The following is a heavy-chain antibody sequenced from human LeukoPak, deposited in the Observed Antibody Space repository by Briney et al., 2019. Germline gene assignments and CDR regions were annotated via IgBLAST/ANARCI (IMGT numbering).Heavy chain of an antibody. D-gene: IGHD4-17*01. V-gene: IGHV1-18*01. CDR3: ARTVTTSSYYFDY. CDR2: ISGYDGNT. CDR1: GYTFTTYG. Sequence: VASVKVSCKASGYTFTTYGVSWVRQAPGQGLEWMGWISGYDGNTNYAQKLRGRVTMATDTSTSTAYTDLRSLRSDDTALYYCARTVTTSSYYFDYWGQGTLVTVSS. J-gene: IGHJ4*02.